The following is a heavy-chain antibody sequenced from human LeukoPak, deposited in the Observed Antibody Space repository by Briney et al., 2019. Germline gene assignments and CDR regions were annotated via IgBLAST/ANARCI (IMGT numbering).Heavy chain of an antibody. Sequence: GGSLRLSCAASGFTFSGSAMHWVRQASGKGLEWVGRIRGKANSYATAYAASVKGRFTISRDDSKNTAYLQMNSLKTEDTAVHYCTRHAPNWGGYWYFDLWGRGTLVTVSS. V-gene: IGHV3-73*01. CDR3: TRHAPNWGGYWYFDL. J-gene: IGHJ2*01. D-gene: IGHD7-27*01. CDR2: IRGKANSYAT. CDR1: GFTFSGSA.